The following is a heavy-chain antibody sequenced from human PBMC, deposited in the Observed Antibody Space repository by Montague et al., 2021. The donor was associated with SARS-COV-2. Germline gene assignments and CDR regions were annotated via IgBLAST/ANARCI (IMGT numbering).Heavy chain of an antibody. J-gene: IGHJ6*03. D-gene: IGHD3-3*01. CDR2: ISSSGSTI. Sequence: SLRLSCAASGFTFSGYEMNWVRQAPGKGLEWVSYISSSGSTIYYADSVKGRFTISRGNAKNSLYLQMNSLRAEDTAVYYCAREKARITIFGAPRGYMDVWGKGTTVTVSS. V-gene: IGHV3-48*03. CDR1: GFTFSGYE. CDR3: AREKARITIFGAPRGYMDV.